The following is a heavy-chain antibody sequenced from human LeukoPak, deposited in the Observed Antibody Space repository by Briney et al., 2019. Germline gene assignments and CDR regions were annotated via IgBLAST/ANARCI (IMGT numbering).Heavy chain of an antibody. CDR2: ISYDGSNK. Sequence: GSLRLSCAASGFTFSSYGMHWVRQAPGKGLEWVAVISYDGSNKYYADSVKGRFTISRDNSKNTLYLQMNSLRAEDTAVYYCARDRGSSGYTDYWGQGTLVTVSS. D-gene: IGHD6-19*01. CDR3: ARDRGSSGYTDY. V-gene: IGHV3-30*19. J-gene: IGHJ4*02. CDR1: GFTFSSYG.